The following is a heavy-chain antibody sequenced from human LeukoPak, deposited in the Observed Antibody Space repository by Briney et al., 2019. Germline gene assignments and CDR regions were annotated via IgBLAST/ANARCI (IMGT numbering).Heavy chain of an antibody. D-gene: IGHD3-22*01. CDR2: INPNSGGT. CDR1: GYTFTGYY. J-gene: IGHJ4*02. CDR3: ARGGNYYDSSGYYNGGDY. Sequence: GSVRVSCKASGYTFTGYYMHWVRQAPGQGLEWMGWINPNSGGTNYAQKFQGRVTMTRDTSISTAYMELSRLRSDDTAVYYCARGGNYYDSSGYYNGGDYWGQGTLVTVSS. V-gene: IGHV1-2*02.